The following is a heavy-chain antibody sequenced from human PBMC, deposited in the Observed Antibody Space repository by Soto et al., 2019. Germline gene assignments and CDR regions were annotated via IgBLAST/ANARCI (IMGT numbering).Heavy chain of an antibody. CDR1: GFTFNSSG. D-gene: IGHD2-2*02. J-gene: IGHJ4*02. CDR2: ISYDGSNK. CDR3: AKDALRYCSSTSCYTLDY. V-gene: IGHV3-30*18. Sequence: WGSLRLSCPASGFTFNSSGMHWVRLAPGKGLELVAVISYDGSNKYYADSVKGRFTISRDNSKNTLYLQMNSLRAEDTAVYYCAKDALRYCSSTSCYTLDYWGQGTLVTVSS.